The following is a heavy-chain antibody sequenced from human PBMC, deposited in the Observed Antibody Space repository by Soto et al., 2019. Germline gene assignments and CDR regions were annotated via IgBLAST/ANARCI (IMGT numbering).Heavy chain of an antibody. CDR2: IFHDGTA. CDR3: ARFVYDTRLNYMFFDF. Sequence: PSETLSFTCAVSGVSISSGNLWTWVRQTPQRGLDYIGEIFHDGTANYYPSFERRVAIAVDTSKNQFSLKLTSVTAADTAIYFCARFVYDTRLNYMFFDFWGQGARATVS. D-gene: IGHD2-8*01. V-gene: IGHV4-4*02. J-gene: IGHJ4*02. CDR1: GVSISSGNL.